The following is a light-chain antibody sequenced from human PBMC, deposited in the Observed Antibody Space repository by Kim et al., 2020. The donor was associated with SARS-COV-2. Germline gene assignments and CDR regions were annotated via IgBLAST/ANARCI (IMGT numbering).Light chain of an antibody. Sequence: AIRMTQSPSSFSASTGDRVTITWRASQGISSYLAWSQQKPGKAPKLLIYAASTLQRGLPSRFSGSGSGTDFTLTISYLQSEDFATYYCQEYYSYPFTFGPGTKVHI. CDR2: AAS. V-gene: IGKV1-8*01. J-gene: IGKJ3*01. CDR1: QGISSY. CDR3: QEYYSYPFT.